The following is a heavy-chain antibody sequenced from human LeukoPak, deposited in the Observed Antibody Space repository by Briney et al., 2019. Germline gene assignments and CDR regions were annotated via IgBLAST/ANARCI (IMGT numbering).Heavy chain of an antibody. CDR1: GFTFSSYA. Sequence: PGGSLRLSCAASGFTFSSYAMSWVRQAPGKGLEWVSAISGSGGSTYYADSVKGRFTISRDNSKNTLYLQMNSLRAEDTAVYYCAKCSNLGYYYDSSGYSYIGYWGQGTLVTVSS. D-gene: IGHD3-22*01. CDR2: ISGSGGST. V-gene: IGHV3-23*01. J-gene: IGHJ4*02. CDR3: AKCSNLGYYYDSSGYSYIGY.